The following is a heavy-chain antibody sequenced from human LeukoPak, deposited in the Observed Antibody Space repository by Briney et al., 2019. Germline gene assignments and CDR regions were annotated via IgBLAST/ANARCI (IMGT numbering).Heavy chain of an antibody. J-gene: IGHJ5*02. CDR2: IYYSGST. V-gene: IGHV4-39*07. CDR1: GGSISSSSYY. D-gene: IGHD3-3*01. Sequence: SETLSLNCTVSGGSISSSSYYWGWIRQPPGKGLEWIGSIYYSGSTYYNPSLKSRVTISVDTSKNQFSLKLSSVTAADTAVYYCARGSLYDFWSGYYQPQPWFDPWGQGTLVTVSS. CDR3: ARGSLYDFWSGYYQPQPWFDP.